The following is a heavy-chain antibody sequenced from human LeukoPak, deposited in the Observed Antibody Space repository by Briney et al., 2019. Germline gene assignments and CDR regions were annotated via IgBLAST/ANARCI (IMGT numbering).Heavy chain of an antibody. CDR3: ARVAAAGTYWSDP. CDR2: IYYSGST. J-gene: IGHJ5*02. V-gene: IGHV4-39*07. Sequence: SETLSLTCTVSGGSISGSSYYWGWIRQPPGKGLEWIGSIYYSGSTYYNPSLKSRVTISVDRSKNQFSLKLSSVTAADTAVYYCARVAAAGTYWSDPWGQGTLVTVSS. D-gene: IGHD6-13*01. CDR1: GGSISGSSYY.